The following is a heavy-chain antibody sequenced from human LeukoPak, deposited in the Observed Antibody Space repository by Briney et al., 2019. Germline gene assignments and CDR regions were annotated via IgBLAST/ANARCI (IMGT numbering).Heavy chain of an antibody. CDR2: INPNSGGT. V-gene: IGHV1-2*02. D-gene: IGHD2-2*01. CDR1: GYTFTGYY. J-gene: IGHJ6*02. Sequence: ASVLVSCKASGYTFTGYYMHWVRQAPGQGLEWMGWINPNSGGTNYAQKFQGRVTMTRDTSISTAYMELSRLRSDDTAVYYCAGGYCSSTSCPHTTQHYYYGMDVWGQGTTVTVSS. CDR3: AGGYCSSTSCPHTTQHYYYGMDV.